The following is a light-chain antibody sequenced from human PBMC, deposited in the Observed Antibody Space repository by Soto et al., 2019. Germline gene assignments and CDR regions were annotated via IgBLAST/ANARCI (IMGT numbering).Light chain of an antibody. CDR1: QSVSSSY. V-gene: IGKV3-20*01. Sequence: EIVLTQSPGTLSLSPGERATLSCRASQSVSSSYLAWYQQKPGQAPRLLIYGASSRATGIPDRFSGSGSGTDFTLTISRLEPVDFAVYYCQQYGSSPPWTFGQGTKVEIK. CDR2: GAS. J-gene: IGKJ1*01. CDR3: QQYGSSPPWT.